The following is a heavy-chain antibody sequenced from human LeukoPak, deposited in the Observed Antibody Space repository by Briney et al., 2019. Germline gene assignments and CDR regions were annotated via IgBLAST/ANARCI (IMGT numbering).Heavy chain of an antibody. D-gene: IGHD3-16*01. CDR2: ISAYNGNT. Sequence: ASVKVSCKASGYTFTSYGISWVRQAPGQGLEGMGGISAYNGNTNYAQKLQGRVTMTTDTSTSTAYMELRSLRSDGTAVYYCARGARYMITFGGVSYYMDVWGKGTTVTVSS. CDR1: GYTFTSYG. J-gene: IGHJ6*03. CDR3: ARGARYMITFGGVSYYMDV. V-gene: IGHV1-18*01.